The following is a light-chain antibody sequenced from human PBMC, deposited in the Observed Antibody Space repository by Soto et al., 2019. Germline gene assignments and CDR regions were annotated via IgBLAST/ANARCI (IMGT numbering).Light chain of an antibody. J-gene: IGLJ3*02. CDR2: NNE. CDR1: TSNIGSNN. V-gene: IGLV1-44*01. Sequence: QSVLTQPPSASGTPGQRVTISCSGSTSNIGSNNVNWYRQLPGTAPKLLLFNNERRPSGVPDRFSGSKSGTSGSLAISGLQSEDEADYYCAAWDDNVGGLFGGGTKLTVL. CDR3: AAWDDNVGGL.